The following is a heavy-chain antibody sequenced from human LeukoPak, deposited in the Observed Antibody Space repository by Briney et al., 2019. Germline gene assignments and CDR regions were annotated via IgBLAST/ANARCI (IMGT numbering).Heavy chain of an antibody. Sequence: PGGSLRLSCAASGFTFSSFSMNWVRQAPGKRLEWVSYFSTSSGSISYADSVKGRFTISRDNSKNTLYLQMNSLRAEDTAVYYCARVTMYSSGWPPSHFDYWGQGTLVTVSS. CDR3: ARVTMYSSGWPPSHFDY. V-gene: IGHV3-48*01. CDR2: FSTSSGSI. J-gene: IGHJ4*02. D-gene: IGHD6-19*01. CDR1: GFTFSSFS.